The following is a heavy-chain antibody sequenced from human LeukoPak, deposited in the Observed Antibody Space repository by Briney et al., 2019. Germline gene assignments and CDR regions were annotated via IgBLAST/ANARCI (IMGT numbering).Heavy chain of an antibody. D-gene: IGHD1-1*01. J-gene: IGHJ4*02. CDR2: INHSGST. CDR1: GGSLSGYY. V-gene: IGHV4-34*01. CDR3: ARGDYYNLHDY. Sequence: SETLSLTCAVYGGSLSGYYWSWIRQPPGKGLEWIGEINHSGSTNYNPSLKSRVTISVDTSKNQFSLKLSSVTAADTAVYYCARGDYYNLHDYWGQGTLVTVSS.